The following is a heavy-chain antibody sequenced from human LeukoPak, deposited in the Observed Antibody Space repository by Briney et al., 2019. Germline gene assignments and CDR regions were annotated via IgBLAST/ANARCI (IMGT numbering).Heavy chain of an antibody. D-gene: IGHD1-26*01. V-gene: IGHV4-39*01. CDR3: ARHSNPQWELPYYFDY. Sequence: SETLSLTCTVSGGSISSSSYYWGWIRQPPGKGLEWIGSIYYSGSTYYNPSLKSRVTISVDTSKNQFSLKLSSVTAADTAVYYCARHSNPQWELPYYFDYWGQGTLVTVSS. J-gene: IGHJ4*02. CDR1: GGSISSSSYY. CDR2: IYYSGST.